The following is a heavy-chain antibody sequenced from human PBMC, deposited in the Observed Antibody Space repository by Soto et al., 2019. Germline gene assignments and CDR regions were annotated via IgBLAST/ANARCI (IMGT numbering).Heavy chain of an antibody. D-gene: IGHD3-3*01. CDR2: IFYSDNT. CDR1: GGSISTYY. J-gene: IGHJ4*02. V-gene: IGHV4-59*01. CDR3: ARAGETYYDFWTGLSPIDY. Sequence: SETLSLTCTVSGGSISTYYWIWVRQSPGQGLEWLGYIFYSDNTNYNPSLESRLSISVDTSKNQISLTLNSVTAADTAVYYCARAGETYYDFWTGLSPIDYWGPGTLVTVS.